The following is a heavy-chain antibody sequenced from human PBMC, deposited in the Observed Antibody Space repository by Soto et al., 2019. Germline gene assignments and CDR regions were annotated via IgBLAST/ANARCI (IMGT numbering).Heavy chain of an antibody. Sequence: PGGSLRLSCAASGFTFSSYAMSWVRQAPGKGLEWVSGINSDGSSTCYADSVKGRFTISRDNAKNTLYLQMNSLRAEDTAVYYCASVTSKKQLVDYWGQGTLVTVSS. V-gene: IGHV3-74*01. J-gene: IGHJ4*02. CDR2: INSDGSST. CDR3: ASVTSKKQLVDY. CDR1: GFTFSSYA. D-gene: IGHD6-6*01.